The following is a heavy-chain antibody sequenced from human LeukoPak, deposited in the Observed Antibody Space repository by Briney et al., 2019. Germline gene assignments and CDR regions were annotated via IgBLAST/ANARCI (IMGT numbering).Heavy chain of an antibody. CDR1: GGSISSYY. V-gene: IGHV4-59*01. CDR3: ARSGFHIAALPDY. CDR2: IYYSGST. Sequence: RPSETLSLTCTVSGGSISSYYWSWIRQPPGKGLEWIGYIYYSGSTNYNPSLKSRVTISVDTSKNQFSLKLSSVTAADTAVYYCARSGFHIAALPDYWGQGTLVTVSS. D-gene: IGHD6-13*01. J-gene: IGHJ4*02.